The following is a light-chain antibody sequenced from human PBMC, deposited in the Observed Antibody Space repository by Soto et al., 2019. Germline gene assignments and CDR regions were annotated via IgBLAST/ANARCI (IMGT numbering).Light chain of an antibody. V-gene: IGKV3-20*01. CDR2: RAS. Sequence: EIVLTQSPGTLSLSPGERATLSCRASQSVSSSYLAWYQQKPGQPPRLLIYRASSRATGIPDRFSGSGSGTDFPLTISRLEPEDFAVYFCQQCASSAITFGQGTRLEIK. CDR1: QSVSSSY. J-gene: IGKJ5*01. CDR3: QQCASSAIT.